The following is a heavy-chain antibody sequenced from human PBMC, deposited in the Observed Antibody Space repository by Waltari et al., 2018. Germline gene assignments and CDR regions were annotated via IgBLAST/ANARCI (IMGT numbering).Heavy chain of an antibody. V-gene: IGHV4-30-4*01. Sequence: QEQRQESGPGQVKPSQTLSGTCTVTGGHIRSGDYYWGWIREPTGKRLEWIGYIYYRGSTYYHPSLNSRVTISVDTSKNQFSLKLSSVTAADTAVYYCARTIITFGGVIALDAFDIWGQGTMVTVSS. CDR2: IYYRGST. CDR3: ARTIITFGGVIALDAFDI. CDR1: GGHIRSGDYY. J-gene: IGHJ3*02. D-gene: IGHD3-16*02.